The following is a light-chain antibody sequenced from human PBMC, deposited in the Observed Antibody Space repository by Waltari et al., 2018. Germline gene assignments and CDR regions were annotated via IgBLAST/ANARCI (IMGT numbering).Light chain of an antibody. V-gene: IGKV3-15*01. CDR2: GTS. CDR1: RSVSAN. J-gene: IGKJ5*01. Sequence: ETVMTQSPAPLSVSPGSSATLPCRASRSVSANLAWYQQKPGQPPRLLIYGTSTRAACVPARFSGSGSETEFTLTISSLQSGDSAVYICHQYNNWPPITFGQGTRLEIK. CDR3: HQYNNWPPIT.